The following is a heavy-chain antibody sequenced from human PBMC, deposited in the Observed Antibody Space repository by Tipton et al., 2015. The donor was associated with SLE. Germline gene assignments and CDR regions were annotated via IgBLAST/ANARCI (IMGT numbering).Heavy chain of an antibody. D-gene: IGHD1-1*01. CDR2: IFYTGST. CDR1: GGSFSDTY. V-gene: IGHV4-34*12. Sequence: LRLSCVVYGGSFSDTYWSWIRQPPGKGLEWIGSIFYTGSTNYNPSLKSRVTISVDTSKNQFSLRLSSVTAADTAVYYCARAPGLERSYYYYYYMDVWGKGTTVTVSS. CDR3: ARAPGLERSYYYYYYMDV. J-gene: IGHJ6*03.